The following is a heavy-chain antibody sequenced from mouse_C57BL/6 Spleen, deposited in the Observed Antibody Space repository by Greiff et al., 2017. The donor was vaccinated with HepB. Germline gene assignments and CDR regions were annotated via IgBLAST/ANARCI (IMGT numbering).Heavy chain of an antibody. CDR3: ARSYGNYRYFDY. D-gene: IGHD2-1*01. Sequence: QVHVKQSGAELVRPGTSVKVSCKASGYAFTNYLIEWVKQRPGQGLEWIGVINPGSGGTNYNEKFKGKATLTADKSSSTAYMQLSSLTSEDSAVYFCARSYGNYRYFDYWGQGTTLTVSS. CDR1: GYAFTNYL. CDR2: INPGSGGT. V-gene: IGHV1-54*01. J-gene: IGHJ2*01.